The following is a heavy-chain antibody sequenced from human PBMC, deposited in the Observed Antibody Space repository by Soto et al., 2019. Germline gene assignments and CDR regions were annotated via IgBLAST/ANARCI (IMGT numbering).Heavy chain of an antibody. CDR1: GFTFSSYW. V-gene: IGHV3-7*01. J-gene: IGHJ3*02. D-gene: IGHD3-3*01. CDR3: ARDMTYYDFWSGYPPFGAFDI. Sequence: EVQLVESGGGLVQPGGSLRLSCAASGFTFSSYWMSWVRQAPGKGLEWVANIKQDGSEKYYVDSVKGRFTISRDNAKHSLYLQMNSLRAEDTAVYYCARDMTYYDFWSGYPPFGAFDIWGQGTMVTVSS. CDR2: IKQDGSEK.